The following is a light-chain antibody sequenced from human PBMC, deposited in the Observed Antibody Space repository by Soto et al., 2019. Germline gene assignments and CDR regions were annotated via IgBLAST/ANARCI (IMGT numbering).Light chain of an antibody. CDR1: SNDLGGYNY. Sequence: QSALTQPPSASGSPGQSVTISCTGSSNDLGGYNYVSWHQHHPGKAPKLIIYEVRERPSGVPDRFSGSKSGNTASLTVSGLQAEDEADYYCSSYGGSDNLIFGGGTKLTVL. J-gene: IGLJ2*01. V-gene: IGLV2-8*01. CDR2: EVR. CDR3: SSYGGSDNLI.